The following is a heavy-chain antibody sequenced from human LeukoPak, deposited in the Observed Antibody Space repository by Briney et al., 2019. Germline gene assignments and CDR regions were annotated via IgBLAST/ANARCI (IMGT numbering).Heavy chain of an antibody. D-gene: IGHD3-3*01. J-gene: IGHJ4*02. Sequence: GGSLRLSCAASGFTFSSYAMSWVRQAPGKGLEWVSAISGSGGSTYYADSVKGRFTISRDNSKNTLYLQMYSLRAEDTAVYYCAKQAMWSGYSHFLPFDYWGQGTLVTVSS. CDR1: GFTFSSYA. CDR2: ISGSGGST. V-gene: IGHV3-23*01. CDR3: AKQAMWSGYSHFLPFDY.